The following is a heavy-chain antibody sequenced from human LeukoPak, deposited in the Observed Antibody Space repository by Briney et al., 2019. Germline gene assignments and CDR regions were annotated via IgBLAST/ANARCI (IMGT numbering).Heavy chain of an antibody. CDR1: GGSISSHY. Sequence: TSETLSLTCTVSGGSISSHYWSWIRQPAGKGLEWIGRIYTSGSTNYNPSLKSRVTMSVDTSKNQFSLKLSSVTAADTAAYYCARDPFWSDRHGAFDIWGQGTMVTVSS. CDR2: IYTSGST. CDR3: ARDPFWSDRHGAFDI. D-gene: IGHD3-3*01. J-gene: IGHJ3*02. V-gene: IGHV4-4*07.